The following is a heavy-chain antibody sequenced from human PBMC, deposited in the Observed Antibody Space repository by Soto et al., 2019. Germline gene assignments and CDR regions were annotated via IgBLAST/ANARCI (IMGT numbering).Heavy chain of an antibody. CDR2: IYYSGST. CDR3: ARRITIFGVVRGYYYYYMDA. D-gene: IGHD3-3*01. CDR1: GGSISSSSYY. V-gene: IGHV4-39*01. Sequence: SETLSLTCTVSGGSISSSSYYWGWIRQPPGKGLEWIGSIYYSGSTYYNPSLKSRVTISVDTSKNQFSLKLSSVTAADTAVYYCARRITIFGVVRGYYYYYMDAWGKGTTVTVSS. J-gene: IGHJ6*03.